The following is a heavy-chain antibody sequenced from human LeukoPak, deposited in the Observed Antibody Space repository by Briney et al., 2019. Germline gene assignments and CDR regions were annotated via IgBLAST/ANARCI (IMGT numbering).Heavy chain of an antibody. Sequence: GGSLRLSCAASGFFFRTYGMNWVRQAPGKGLGYVSGITAVGANTYYGDSRKGRFTISRDDSKDTLFLQMNSLRVDDTAVYYCAKGMYGVGGALDYWGRGSLVTVSS. CDR3: AKGMYGVGGALDY. CDR2: ITAVGANT. J-gene: IGHJ4*01. V-gene: IGHV3-23*02. D-gene: IGHD2-21*01. CDR1: GFFFRTYG.